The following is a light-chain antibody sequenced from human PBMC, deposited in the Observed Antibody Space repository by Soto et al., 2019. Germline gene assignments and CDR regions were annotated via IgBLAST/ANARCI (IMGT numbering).Light chain of an antibody. CDR1: QAISNY. V-gene: IGKV1-39*01. J-gene: IGKJ5*01. Sequence: DIQMTQSPSFLSASVGDRVTITCRASQAISNYLNWYQQKPGKAPNLLIFGAKTLQSVVPSRFSGSGYGTEFTLNITTLEPEDVGIYYCQQWHATPFTFCQGTRRDI. CDR2: GAK. CDR3: QQWHATPFT.